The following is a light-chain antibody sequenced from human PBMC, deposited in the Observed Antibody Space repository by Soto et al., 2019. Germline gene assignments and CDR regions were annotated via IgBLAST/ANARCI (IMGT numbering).Light chain of an antibody. CDR1: QSISIN. Sequence: IVLTLYLCTLSVYPSGRVTLSNRASQSISINLAWYQHKPGQAPRLLIHGGSTRATGTPARISGSGSGTEFTLTISSLQSEDFAVYYCQQFRNWPWTFG. CDR3: QQFRNWPWT. V-gene: IGKV3D-15*01. J-gene: IGKJ1*01. CDR2: GGS.